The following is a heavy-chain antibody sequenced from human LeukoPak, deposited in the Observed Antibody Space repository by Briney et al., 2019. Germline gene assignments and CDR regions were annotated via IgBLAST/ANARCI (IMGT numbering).Heavy chain of an antibody. J-gene: IGHJ4*02. CDR1: GFTFSSYP. V-gene: IGHV3-30*04. Sequence: PGGPLRLSCAASGFTFSSYPMHWVRQAPGKGLEWVAVISNDGSKKDYADSVKGRFTISRDNSKNTLYLQMNSLRAEDTAVYYCAKALYSSSWSKKHTGGQVDYWGQGTLVTVSS. D-gene: IGHD6-13*01. CDR3: AKALYSSSWSKKHTGGQVDY. CDR2: ISNDGSKK.